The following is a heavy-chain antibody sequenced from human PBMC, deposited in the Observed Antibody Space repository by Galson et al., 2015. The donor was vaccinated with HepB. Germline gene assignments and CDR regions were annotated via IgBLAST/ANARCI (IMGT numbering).Heavy chain of an antibody. D-gene: IGHD3-3*01. V-gene: IGHV1-8*01. CDR3: ARTYYDFWSGYYTDY. CDR1: GYTFTSYD. J-gene: IGHJ4*02. CDR2: MNPNSGNT. Sequence: SVKVSCKASGYTFTSYDINWVRQATGQGLEWMGWMNPNSGNTGYTQKFQGRVTMTRNTSISTAYMELSSLRSEDTAVYYCARTYYDFWSGYYTDYWGQRTLVTVSS.